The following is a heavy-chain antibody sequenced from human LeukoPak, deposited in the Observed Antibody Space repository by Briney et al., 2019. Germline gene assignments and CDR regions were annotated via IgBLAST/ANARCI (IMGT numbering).Heavy chain of an antibody. J-gene: IGHJ5*02. CDR1: GGSISSSSYY. V-gene: IGHV4-39*07. D-gene: IGHD3-10*01. Sequence: SETLSLTCTVSGGSISSSSYYWGWIRQPPGKGLEWIGSIYYSGTPYYNPSLKSRVTISVDTSKNQFSLKLSSVTAADTAVYYCARYGEYYYGSGSSNNWFDPWGQGTLVTVSS. CDR2: IYYSGTP. CDR3: ARYGEYYYGSGSSNNWFDP.